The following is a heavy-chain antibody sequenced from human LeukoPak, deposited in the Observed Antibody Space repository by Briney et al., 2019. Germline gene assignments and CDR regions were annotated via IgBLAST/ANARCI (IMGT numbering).Heavy chain of an antibody. Sequence: ASVKVSGKVSGYTLTELSMHWVRQAPGKGLEWMGGFDPEDGETIYAQKFQGRVTMTEDTSTDTAYMELSSLRSEDTAVYYCAASRPLPQWLESDYWGQGTLVTVSS. CDR2: FDPEDGET. V-gene: IGHV1-24*01. CDR3: AASRPLPQWLESDY. CDR1: GYTLTELS. D-gene: IGHD6-19*01. J-gene: IGHJ4*02.